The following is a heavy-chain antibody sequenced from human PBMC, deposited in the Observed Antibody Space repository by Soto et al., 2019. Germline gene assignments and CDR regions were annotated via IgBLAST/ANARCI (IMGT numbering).Heavy chain of an antibody. CDR3: ARDSSSYYYYYGMDV. V-gene: IGHV4-30-2*01. J-gene: IGHJ6*02. Sequence: SETLSLTCAVSCGSISSGGDSWSWIRQQPGKGLEWIGYIYHSGSTYHNPSLKSRVTISVDRSKNQFSLKLSSVTAADTAVYYCARDSSSYYYYYGMDVWGQGTTVTVSS. D-gene: IGHD6-6*01. CDR2: IYHSGST. CDR1: CGSISSGGDS.